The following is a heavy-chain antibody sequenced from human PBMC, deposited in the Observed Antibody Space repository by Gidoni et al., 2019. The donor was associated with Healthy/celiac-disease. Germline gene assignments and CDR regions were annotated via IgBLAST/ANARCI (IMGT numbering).Heavy chain of an antibody. CDR3: ARDEDSYYDILTGYYPLGY. CDR1: GFTFSSYG. J-gene: IGHJ4*02. D-gene: IGHD3-9*01. Sequence: CPASGFTFSSYGMHWVRQAPGKGLEWVAVIWYDGSNKYYADSVKGRFTISRDNSKNTLYLQMNSLRAEDTAVYYCARDEDSYYDILTGYYPLGYWGQGTLVTVSS. V-gene: IGHV3-33*01. CDR2: IWYDGSNK.